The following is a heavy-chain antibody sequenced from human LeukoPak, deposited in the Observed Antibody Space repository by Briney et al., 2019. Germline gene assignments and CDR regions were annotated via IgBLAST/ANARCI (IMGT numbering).Heavy chain of an antibody. Sequence: PSETLSLTCTVSGGSISSSSYYWGWIRQPPGKGLEWIGSIYYSGSTYYNPSLKSRVTISVDTSKNQFSLKLSSVTAADTAVYYCARDDTPTPSRYCSGGSCYPHYYYYGMDVWGQGTTVTVSS. CDR1: GGSISSSSYY. V-gene: IGHV4-39*07. CDR3: ARDDTPTPSRYCSGGSCYPHYYYYGMDV. J-gene: IGHJ6*02. D-gene: IGHD2-15*01. CDR2: IYYSGST.